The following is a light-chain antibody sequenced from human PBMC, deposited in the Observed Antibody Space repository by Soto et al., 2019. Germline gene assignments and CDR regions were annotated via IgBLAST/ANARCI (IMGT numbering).Light chain of an antibody. J-gene: IGKJ4*01. V-gene: IGKV3-15*01. Sequence: TPSPAPLSLFPGGRAPLSCLASQSVSTNLAWHQQKPGQPPRLLIYAASTRATVIPARFSGSGSGTEFTLTISSLQSEDFAVYYCQQYNERPLTFGGGTKVDIK. CDR1: QSVSTN. CDR2: AAS. CDR3: QQYNERPLT.